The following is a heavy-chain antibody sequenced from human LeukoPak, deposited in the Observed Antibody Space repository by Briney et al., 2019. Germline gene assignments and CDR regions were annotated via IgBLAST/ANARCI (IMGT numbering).Heavy chain of an antibody. CDR3: ARHSATTADY. D-gene: IGHD4-17*01. V-gene: IGHV4-39*01. J-gene: IGHJ4*02. Sequence: SETLSLTCTVSVSGASISSSAYYWGWIRRPPGKGLEWIATINYRGSTYYTPSLKSRVTISIDTSKNQFSLNLSSVTAADTAVYYCARHSATTADYWGQGTLVTVPS. CDR1: GASISSSAYY. CDR2: INYRGST.